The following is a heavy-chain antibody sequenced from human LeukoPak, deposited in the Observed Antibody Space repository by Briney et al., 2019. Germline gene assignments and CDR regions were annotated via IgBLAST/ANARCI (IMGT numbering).Heavy chain of an antibody. CDR3: ASLDFWSGYYSQDAFDI. V-gene: IGHV4-59*01. CDR2: IYYSGSTD. Sequence: SETLSLACTVSGVSLTYYFWSWMRQPPGKGLEWVGYIYYSGSTDYYNPSLMSRVTISVDTSNNQLSLKLSSVTAADTAVYYCASLDFWSGYYSQDAFDIWGQGTTVTVSS. J-gene: IGHJ3*02. CDR1: GVSLTYYF. D-gene: IGHD3-3*01.